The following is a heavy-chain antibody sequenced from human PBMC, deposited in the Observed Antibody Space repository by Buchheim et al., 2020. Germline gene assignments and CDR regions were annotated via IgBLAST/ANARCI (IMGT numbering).Heavy chain of an antibody. Sequence: QVQLQESGPGLVKPSQTLSLTCTVSGGSISSGGYYWSWIRQHPGKGLEWIGYFYYSGSTFSNPSLKSRVILSVDSSNNQFPLKLSSVTAADTAVYYCARGQTVSRAVAGTGCFQHWGQGTL. CDR3: ARGQTVSRAVAGTGCFQH. CDR1: GGSISSGGYY. J-gene: IGHJ1*01. CDR2: FYYSGST. D-gene: IGHD6-19*01. V-gene: IGHV4-31*03.